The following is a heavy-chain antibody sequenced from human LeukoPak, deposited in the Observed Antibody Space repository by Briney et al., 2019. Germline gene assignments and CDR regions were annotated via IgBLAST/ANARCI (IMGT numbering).Heavy chain of an antibody. D-gene: IGHD1-26*01. V-gene: IGHV3-7*03. J-gene: IGHJ4*02. Sequence: PGGSLRLSCAASGFTFSSYWMSWVRQAPGKGLEWVANIKQDGSEKYYVDSVKGRFTISRDNAKNSLYLQMNSLRAEDTALYYCAKDLNSGSPGGGNFDYWGQGTLVTVSS. CDR3: AKDLNSGSPGGGNFDY. CDR1: GFTFSSYW. CDR2: IKQDGSEK.